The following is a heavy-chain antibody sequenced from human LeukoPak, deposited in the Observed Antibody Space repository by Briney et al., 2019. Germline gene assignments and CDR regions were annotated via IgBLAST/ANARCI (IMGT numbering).Heavy chain of an antibody. CDR1: GGSISRYY. CDR3: ARHAHSSGWSLSWFDP. Sequence: SETLSLTCTVSGGSISRYYWSWIRQPPGKGLEWSGYIYYSGSTYYNPSLKSRVTISVDTSKNQFSLKLSSVTAADTAVYYCARHAHSSGWSLSWFDPWGQGTLVTVSS. J-gene: IGHJ5*02. D-gene: IGHD6-19*01. CDR2: IYYSGST. V-gene: IGHV4-59*08.